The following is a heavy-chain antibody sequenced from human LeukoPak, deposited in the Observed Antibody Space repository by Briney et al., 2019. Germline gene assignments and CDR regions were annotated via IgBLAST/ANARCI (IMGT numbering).Heavy chain of an antibody. CDR3: VRGEEIVVVTAIGY. Sequence: PGGSLRLFCAASGFTFSDYYMSWIRQAPGKGLEWLSYISSSSTYTKYADSVKGRFTISRDNAKNSLYLQMNSLRAEDTAVYYCVRGEEIVVVTAIGYWGQGTLVTVSS. CDR2: ISSSSTYT. V-gene: IGHV3-11*05. J-gene: IGHJ4*02. CDR1: GFTFSDYY. D-gene: IGHD2-21*02.